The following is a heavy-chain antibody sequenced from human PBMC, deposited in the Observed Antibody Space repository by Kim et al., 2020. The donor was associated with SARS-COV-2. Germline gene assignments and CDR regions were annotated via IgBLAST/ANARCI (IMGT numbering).Heavy chain of an antibody. D-gene: IGHD3-16*01. Sequence: DSVKGRFTISRDNSKNTLYLQMNSLRAEDTAVYYCARNLGGHYYYYGMDVWGQGTTVTVSS. V-gene: IGHV3-53*01. J-gene: IGHJ6*02. CDR3: ARNLGGHYYYYGMDV.